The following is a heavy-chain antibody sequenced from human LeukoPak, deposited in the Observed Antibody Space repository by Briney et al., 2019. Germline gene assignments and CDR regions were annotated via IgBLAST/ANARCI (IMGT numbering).Heavy chain of an antibody. V-gene: IGHV3-20*04. D-gene: IGHD3-3*01. CDR1: GFTFNDFG. Sequence: GGSLRLSCVASGFTFNDFGMNWVRQLPGKGLEWVSGVNWSGLITGYADSVRGRFTISRDNSKNTLYLQMNSLRAEDTAVYYCAKSFLEWLLSRYYYYMDVWGKGTTVTVSS. CDR2: VNWSGLIT. CDR3: AKSFLEWLLSRYYYYMDV. J-gene: IGHJ6*03.